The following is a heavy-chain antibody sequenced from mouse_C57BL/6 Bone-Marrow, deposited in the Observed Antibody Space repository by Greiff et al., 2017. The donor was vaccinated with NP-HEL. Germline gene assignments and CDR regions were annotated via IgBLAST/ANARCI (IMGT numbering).Heavy chain of an antibody. D-gene: IGHD1-1*01. CDR2: ISSGGDYI. CDR1: GFTFSSYA. V-gene: IGHV5-9-1*02. CDR3: TIYGSNPFDY. Sequence: EVKLLESGEGLVKPGGSLKLSCAASGFTFSSYAMSWVRQTPEKRLEWVAYISSGGDYIYYADTVKGRFTISRDNARNTLYLQMSSLESEDTAMYYCTIYGSNPFDYWGQGTTLTVSS. J-gene: IGHJ2*01.